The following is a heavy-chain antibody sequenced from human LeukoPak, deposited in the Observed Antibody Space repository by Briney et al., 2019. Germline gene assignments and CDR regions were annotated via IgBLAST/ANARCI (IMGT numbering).Heavy chain of an antibody. Sequence: PGGSLRLSCAASGFTFSSYAMSWVRQAPGKGLEWVSAISGSGGSTYYADSVKGRFTISRDNSKNTLYLQMNSLRAEDTAVYYCAKTSPPHVDIVTMGMDVWGQGTTVTVSS. CDR1: GFTFSSYA. J-gene: IGHJ6*02. CDR3: AKTSPPHVDIVTMGMDV. CDR2: ISGSGGST. D-gene: IGHD5-12*01. V-gene: IGHV3-23*01.